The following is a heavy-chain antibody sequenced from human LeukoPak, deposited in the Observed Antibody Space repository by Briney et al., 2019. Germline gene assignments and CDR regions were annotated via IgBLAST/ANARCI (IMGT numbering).Heavy chain of an antibody. V-gene: IGHV4-34*01. CDR2: INHSGST. J-gene: IGHJ4*02. CDR3: ARGLYYYDSSGLPDY. Sequence: SETLSLTCAVYGGSFSGYYWSWIRQPPGKGLEWIGEINHSGSTNYNPSLKSRVTISVDTSKNQFSLKLSSVTAADTAVYYCARGLYYYDSSGLPDYWGQGTLVTVSS. CDR1: GGSFSGYY. D-gene: IGHD3-22*01.